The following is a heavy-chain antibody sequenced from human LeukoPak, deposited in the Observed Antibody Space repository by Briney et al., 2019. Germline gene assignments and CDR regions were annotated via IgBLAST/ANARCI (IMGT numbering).Heavy chain of an antibody. CDR3: ARSTRVSSSSTPFDY. V-gene: IGHV4-59*01. CDR1: GGSISSYY. Sequence: SETLSLTCNVSGGSISSYYWSWIRQPPGKGLEWIGYIYYSGSTNYNHSLKSRVTISVDTSKNQFSLKLSSVTAADTAVYYCARSTRVSSSSTPFDYWGQGTLVTVSS. CDR2: IYYSGST. D-gene: IGHD6-6*01. J-gene: IGHJ4*02.